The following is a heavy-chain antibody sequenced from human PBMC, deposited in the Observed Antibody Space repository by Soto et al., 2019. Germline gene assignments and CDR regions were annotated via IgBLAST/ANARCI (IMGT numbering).Heavy chain of an antibody. D-gene: IGHD3-9*01. CDR1: GGSISRYY. CDR2: IYTSGST. Sequence: PSETLSLTCTVSGGSISRYYWSWIRQPAGKGLEWIGRIYTSGSTNYNPSLKSRVTMSVDTSKNQFSLKLSSVTAADTAVYYCARSFDRTGENWFDPWGQGTLVTVS. V-gene: IGHV4-4*07. J-gene: IGHJ5*02. CDR3: ARSFDRTGENWFDP.